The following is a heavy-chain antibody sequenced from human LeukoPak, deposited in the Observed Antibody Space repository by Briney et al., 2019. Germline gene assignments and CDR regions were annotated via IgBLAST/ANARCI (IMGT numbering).Heavy chain of an antibody. CDR1: GFTFGDYA. D-gene: IGHD1-1*01. CDR2: ISYDGSNK. V-gene: IGHV3-30*04. CDR3: ARDSLQLELWWFDP. Sequence: GGSLRLSCTASGFTFGDYAMHWVRQAPGKGLEWVAVISYDGSNKYYADSVKGRFTISRDNAKNSLYLQMNSLRAEDTAVYYCARDSLQLELWWFDPWGQGTLVTVSS. J-gene: IGHJ5*02.